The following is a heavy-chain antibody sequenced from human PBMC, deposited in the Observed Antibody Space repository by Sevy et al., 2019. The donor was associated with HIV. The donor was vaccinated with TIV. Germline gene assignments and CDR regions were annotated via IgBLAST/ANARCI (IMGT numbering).Heavy chain of an antibody. V-gene: IGHV3-48*02. Sequence: GGSVRLSCAASGFTFSSYSMNWVRQAPGKGLEWVSYISSSSSTIYYADSVKGRFTISRDNAKNSLYLQMNSLRDEDTAVYYCARDLNDNYYDPPSAAFAGFPGWFDPWGQGTLVTVSS. CDR1: GFTFSSYS. CDR3: ARDLNDNYYDPPSAAFAGFPGWFDP. D-gene: IGHD3-22*01. J-gene: IGHJ5*02. CDR2: ISSSSSTI.